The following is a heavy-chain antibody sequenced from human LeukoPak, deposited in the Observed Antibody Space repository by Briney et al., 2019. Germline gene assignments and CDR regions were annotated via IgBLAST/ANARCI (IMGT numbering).Heavy chain of an antibody. CDR2: ISYDGSNK. CDR3: AKVSVAGPNPDY. J-gene: IGHJ4*02. V-gene: IGHV3-30*18. D-gene: IGHD6-19*01. CDR1: GFTFSSYG. Sequence: GRSLRLSCAVSGFTFSSYGMHWVRQAPGKGLEWVAVISYDGSNKYYADSVKGRFTISRDNSKNTLYLQMNSLRAEGTAVYYCAKVSVAGPNPDYWGQGTLVTVSS.